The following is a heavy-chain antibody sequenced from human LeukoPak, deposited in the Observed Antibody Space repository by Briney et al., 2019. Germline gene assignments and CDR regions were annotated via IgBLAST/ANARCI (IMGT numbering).Heavy chain of an antibody. CDR1: GGTFSSYA. V-gene: IGHV1-69*13. CDR2: IIPIFATA. J-gene: IGHJ5*02. D-gene: IGHD6-19*01. CDR3: ARSRSRGQWLTGT. Sequence: SVKVSCKASGGTFSSYAISWVRQAPGQGREWMGGIIPIFATANYAQKFQGRVTITADESTSTAYMALSSLRSEDTAVYYCARSRSRGQWLTGTWGQGTLVTVSS.